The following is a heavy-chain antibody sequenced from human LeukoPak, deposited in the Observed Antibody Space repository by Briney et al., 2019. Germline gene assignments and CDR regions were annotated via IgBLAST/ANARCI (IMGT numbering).Heavy chain of an antibody. Sequence: ASVKVSCKASRYTFTSYDINWVRQATGQGLEWMGWMNPNSGNTGYAQKFQGRVTMTRNTSISTAYMELSSLRSEDTAVYYCARMTYYYYYMDVWGKGTTVTISS. V-gene: IGHV1-8*01. CDR3: ARMTYYYYYMDV. CDR2: MNPNSGNT. J-gene: IGHJ6*03. CDR1: RYTFTSYD.